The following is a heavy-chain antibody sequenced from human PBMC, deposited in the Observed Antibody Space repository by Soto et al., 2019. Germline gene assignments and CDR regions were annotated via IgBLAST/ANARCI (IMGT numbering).Heavy chain of an antibody. J-gene: IGHJ4*02. D-gene: IGHD3-22*01. Sequence: QLQLQESGPGLVKPSETLSLPCTVSGGSIRSSSYYWGWIRQPPGKGLEWIGSIRSSGSTYYKPSLKTRVAMSVDTSTNQFSRKLTSVTAADTAVEYCARRNSISFDYWGQGTLVTVSS. V-gene: IGHV4-39*01. CDR2: IRSSGST. CDR1: GGSIRSSSYY. CDR3: ARRNSISFDY.